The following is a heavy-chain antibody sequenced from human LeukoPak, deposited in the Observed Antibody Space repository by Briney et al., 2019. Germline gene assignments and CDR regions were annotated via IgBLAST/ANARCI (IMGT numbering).Heavy chain of an antibody. J-gene: IGHJ6*03. V-gene: IGHV3-23*01. CDR2: ISGSGGST. CDR3: AKDPLSYYYYYYMDV. CDR1: GFTFSSYA. Sequence: GGSLRLSCAASGFTFSSYAMSWVRQAPGKGLEWVSAISGSGGSTYYADSVEGRLTISRDNSKNTLYLQMNSLRAEDTAVYYCAKDPLSYYYYYYMDVWGKGTTVTVSS.